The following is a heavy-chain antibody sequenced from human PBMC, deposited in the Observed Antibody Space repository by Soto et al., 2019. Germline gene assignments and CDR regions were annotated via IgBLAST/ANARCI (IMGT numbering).Heavy chain of an antibody. D-gene: IGHD6-13*01. V-gene: IGHV4-30-4*01. J-gene: IGHJ4*02. Sequence: QVQLQESGPGLVKPSQTLSLTCTVSGGSISSGDYYWSWIHQPPGKGLEWIGYIYYSGSTYYNPSLKSRVTISVDTSKNQFSLKLSSVTAADTAVYYCARVNSSSWYAATFDYWGQGTLVTVSS. CDR1: GGSISSGDYY. CDR2: IYYSGST. CDR3: ARVNSSSWYAATFDY.